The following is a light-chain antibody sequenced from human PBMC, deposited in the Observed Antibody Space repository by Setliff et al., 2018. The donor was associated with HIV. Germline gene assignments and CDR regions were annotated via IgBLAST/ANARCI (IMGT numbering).Light chain of an antibody. CDR2: WAS. CDR3: LQYYATPRT. Sequence: DIVMAQSPASLTVSLGERATIYCTSSQNLLYTNKKNYLAWYQQKPGQPPKLLLYWASTRESGVPDRFSGSGSGTHFTLTINSLQAEDVALYYCLQYYATPRTFGQGTKVDIK. CDR1: QNLLYTNKKNY. J-gene: IGKJ1*01. V-gene: IGKV4-1*01.